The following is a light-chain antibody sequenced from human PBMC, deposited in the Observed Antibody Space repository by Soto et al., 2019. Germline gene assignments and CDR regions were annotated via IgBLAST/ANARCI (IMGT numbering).Light chain of an antibody. CDR3: QKYDNPPLT. CDR2: AAS. Sequence: DLEMTQSPSSLSASVGDRGTISCRASQDISRFLAWYQQKPGQTPKVLIHAASTLRSGVPARFSGSGSGTDFTLTISSLQPEDVATYYCQKYDNPPLTFGGGTKVDI. V-gene: IGKV1-27*01. CDR1: QDISRF. J-gene: IGKJ4*01.